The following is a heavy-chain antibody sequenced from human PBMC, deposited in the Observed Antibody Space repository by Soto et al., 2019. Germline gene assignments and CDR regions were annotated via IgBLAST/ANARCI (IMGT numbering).Heavy chain of an antibody. Sequence: PGGSLRLSCAASGFTFSSYGMPWVRQAPGKGLEWVAVIWYDGSNKYYADSVKGRFTISRDNSKNTLYLQMNSLRAEDTAVYYCASSSGSYPHDAFDIWGQGTMVTVSS. J-gene: IGHJ3*02. D-gene: IGHD1-26*01. CDR2: IWYDGSNK. CDR3: ASSSGSYPHDAFDI. V-gene: IGHV3-33*01. CDR1: GFTFSSYG.